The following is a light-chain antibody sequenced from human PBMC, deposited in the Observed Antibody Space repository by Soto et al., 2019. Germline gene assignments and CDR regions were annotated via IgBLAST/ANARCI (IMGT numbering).Light chain of an antibody. CDR3: SSYTSSSTLV. CDR2: DVS. Sequence: QSALTQTASVSGSPGQSITISCTGTSSDVGGYNYVSWYQQHPGKAPKLMIYDVSNRPSGVSNRFSGSKSGHTASLTISGLQAEDEADYYCSSYTSSSTLVFGTGTKVTVL. CDR1: SSDVGGYNY. J-gene: IGLJ1*01. V-gene: IGLV2-14*01.